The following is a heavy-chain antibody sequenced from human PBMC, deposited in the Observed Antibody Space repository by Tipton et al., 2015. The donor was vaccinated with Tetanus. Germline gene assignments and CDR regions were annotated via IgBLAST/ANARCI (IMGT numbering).Heavy chain of an antibody. CDR1: GGSVSSGSYY. V-gene: IGHV4-61*02. Sequence: TLSLTCTVSGGSVSSGSYYWSWIRQPAGKGLEWIGRIYTSGSTNYNPSLKSRVTMSVDTSKNQFSLKLSSVTAADTAVYYCARATMVRGVLYMDVWGQGTTVTVSS. J-gene: IGHJ6*02. CDR2: IYTSGST. CDR3: ARATMVRGVLYMDV. D-gene: IGHD3-10*01.